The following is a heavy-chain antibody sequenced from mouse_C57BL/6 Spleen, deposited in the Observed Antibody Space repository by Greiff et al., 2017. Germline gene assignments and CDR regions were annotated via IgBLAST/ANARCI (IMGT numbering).Heavy chain of an antibody. CDR3: AISNYGSSYNY. J-gene: IGHJ2*01. CDR1: GYTFTSYW. CDR2: SEPSDSYT. Sequence: QVQLQQPGAELVMPGASVKLSCKASGYTFTSYWMHGGKQRPGQGLEWIGESEPSDSYTNYNQKFKGKSTLTVDKSSSTAYMQLSSLTSEDSAVYYCAISNYGSSYNYWGQGTTLTVSS. V-gene: IGHV1-69*01. D-gene: IGHD1-1*01.